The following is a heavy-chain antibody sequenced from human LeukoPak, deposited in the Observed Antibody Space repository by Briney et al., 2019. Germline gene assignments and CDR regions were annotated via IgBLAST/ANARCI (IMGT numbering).Heavy chain of an antibody. J-gene: IGHJ6*02. V-gene: IGHV4-59*08. CDR2: IYYSGST. Sequence: SETLSLTCTVSGGSISSYYWSWIRQPPGKGLEWIGYIYYSGSTNYNPSLKSRVTISVDTSKNQFSLKLSSVTAADTAVYYCARHGYSSWYYYYYGMDVWGQGTTVTVSS. CDR1: GGSISSYY. D-gene: IGHD6-13*01. CDR3: ARHGYSSWYYYYYGMDV.